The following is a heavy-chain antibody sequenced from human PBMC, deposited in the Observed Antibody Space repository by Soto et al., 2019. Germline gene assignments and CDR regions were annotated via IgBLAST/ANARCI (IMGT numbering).Heavy chain of an antibody. CDR1: GFTFSDYP. Sequence: EVQLLESGGDLVQPGGSLRLSCAASGFTFSDYPMSWVRQARGKGLEWVSGISGSGGSTYYAASVKGRFTISRDNSKNTLYLQMNSLRAEDTAVYYCAKTVVPAAILEYYFDFWGQGTLVTVSS. V-gene: IGHV3-23*01. D-gene: IGHD2-2*01. CDR3: AKTVVPAAILEYYFDF. J-gene: IGHJ4*02. CDR2: ISGSGGST.